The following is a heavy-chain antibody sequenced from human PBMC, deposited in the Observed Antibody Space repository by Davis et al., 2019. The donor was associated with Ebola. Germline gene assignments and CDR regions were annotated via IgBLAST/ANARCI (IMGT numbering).Heavy chain of an antibody. J-gene: IGHJ4*02. D-gene: IGHD7-27*01. V-gene: IGHV3-7*01. CDR3: ATDRNWDFDY. CDR2: IKEDGSEK. Sequence: GGSLRLSCAASGFTFSDYYMSWVRQAPGKGLEWVANIKEDGSEKYYVDSVKGRFTISRDNAKNSLYLQMNSLRDEDTAVYYCATDRNWDFDYWGQGTLVTVSS. CDR1: GFTFSDYY.